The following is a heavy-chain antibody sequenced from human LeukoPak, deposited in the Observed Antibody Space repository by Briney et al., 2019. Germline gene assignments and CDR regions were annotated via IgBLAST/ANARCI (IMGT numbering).Heavy chain of an antibody. Sequence: GGSLRLSCAASGFTFSTYWMHWVRQAPGKGLVWVSRINNEGSGTGYADSVKGRFTISRDNAKNTLFLQMNSLRAEDTAVYYCAELDSGSPRFWGQGTLVTVSS. D-gene: IGHD6-13*01. CDR3: AELDSGSPRF. V-gene: IGHV3-74*01. J-gene: IGHJ4*02. CDR2: INNEGSGT. CDR1: GFTFSTYW.